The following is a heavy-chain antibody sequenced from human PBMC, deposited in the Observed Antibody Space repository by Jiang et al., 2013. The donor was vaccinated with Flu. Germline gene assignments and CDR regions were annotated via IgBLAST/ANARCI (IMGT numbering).Heavy chain of an antibody. CDR2: INPNSGGT. J-gene: IGHJ4*02. CDR3: ARHYDILTGYYQLDY. Sequence: SGAEVKKPGASVKVSCKSSGYTFTDYYIHWVRQAPGQGLEWMGWINPNSGGTNYAQKFQGSVTMTRDTSITTAYLELSRLRSDDTAVYFCARHYDILTGYYQLDYWGQGTLVTVPS. D-gene: IGHD3-9*01. CDR1: GYTFTDYY. V-gene: IGHV1-2*02.